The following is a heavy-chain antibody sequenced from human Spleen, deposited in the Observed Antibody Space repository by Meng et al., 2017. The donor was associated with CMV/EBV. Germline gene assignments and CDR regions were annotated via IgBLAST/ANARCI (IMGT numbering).Heavy chain of an antibody. CDR1: GGSISSSYW. CDR3: ATQESRDGHNPY. D-gene: IGHD5-24*01. CDR2: MYHSGTT. Sequence: LLQGSGPGLVKPSGTLSLTCVVSGGSISSSYWWTWVRQSPGKGLEWIGEMYHSGTTNYNPSLKSRVTISMGKSNNQLSLKLNSVTAADTAVYYCATQESRDGHNPYWGQGTLVTVSS. J-gene: IGHJ4*02. V-gene: IGHV4-4*02.